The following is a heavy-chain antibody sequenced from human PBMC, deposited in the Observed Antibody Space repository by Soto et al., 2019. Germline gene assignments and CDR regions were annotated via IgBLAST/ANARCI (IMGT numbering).Heavy chain of an antibody. CDR1: GGIFGSHG. CDR3: VRDRRIYYSDPHDEFVASDYEV. CDR2: FIPIFRTL. D-gene: IGHD3-22*01. V-gene: IGHV1-69*01. J-gene: IGHJ3*01. Sequence: QVQLIQSEAEVKKPGSSVRVSCTASGGIFGSHGFSWVRQAPGQRLEWVGGFIPIFRTLTYTEKFQARVRIAADESTNTVYLDLSSLTSEDTPVYYCVRDRRIYYSDPHDEFVASDYEVWGQGTMVSVSS.